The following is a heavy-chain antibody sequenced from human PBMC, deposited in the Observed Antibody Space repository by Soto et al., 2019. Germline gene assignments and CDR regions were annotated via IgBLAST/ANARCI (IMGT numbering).Heavy chain of an antibody. Sequence: PSETLSLTCTVSGGSISSYYWSWIRQPPGKGLEWIGYIYYSGSTNYNPSLKSRVTISVDTSKNQFSLKLSSVTTADTAVYYCARAHPGGWYGYVGWFDPWGQGTLVTVSS. D-gene: IGHD6-19*01. CDR1: GGSISSYY. CDR3: ARAHPGGWYGYVGWFDP. V-gene: IGHV4-59*01. J-gene: IGHJ5*02. CDR2: IYYSGST.